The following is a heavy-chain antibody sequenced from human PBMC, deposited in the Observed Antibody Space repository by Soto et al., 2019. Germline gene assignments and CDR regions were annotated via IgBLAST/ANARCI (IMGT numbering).Heavy chain of an antibody. J-gene: IGHJ4*02. CDR2: ISNSGST. Sequence: SETLSLTCTVSGGSVTSDEDYWTWIRQSPGKGLEWIGYISNSGSTGYNPSLKTRLSVSVDRSKNQFTLRLTSVTAADTAVYFCATESGSTYGYFDHWGQGTQVTVSS. V-gene: IGHV4-30-4*01. CDR1: GGSVTSDEDY. D-gene: IGHD5-18*01. CDR3: ATESGSTYGYFDH.